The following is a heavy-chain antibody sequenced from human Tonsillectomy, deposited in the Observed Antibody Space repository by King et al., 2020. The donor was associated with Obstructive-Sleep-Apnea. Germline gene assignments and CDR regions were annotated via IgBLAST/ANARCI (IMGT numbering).Heavy chain of an antibody. V-gene: IGHV4-39*07. J-gene: IGHJ5*02. CDR1: GGSISSSSYY. D-gene: IGHD2-2*01. CDR3: ARAFLGYCSSTSCYWFDP. Sequence: QLQESGPGLVKPSETLSLTCTVSGGSISSSSYYWGWIRQPPGKGLEWIGSIYYSGSTYYNPSLKSRVTISVDTSKNQFSLKLSSVTAAATAGYYCARAFLGYCSSTSCYWFDPWGQGTLVTVSS. CDR2: IYYSGST.